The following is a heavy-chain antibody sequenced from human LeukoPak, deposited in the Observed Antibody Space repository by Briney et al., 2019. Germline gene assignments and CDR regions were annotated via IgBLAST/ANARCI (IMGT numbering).Heavy chain of an antibody. CDR3: ASGRGVSYDY. CDR1: GFTFSSYW. Sequence: GGSLRLSCAASGFTFSSYWMHWVRQVPGKGLVWVSRIISDGSSISYADSVKGRFTISRDNAKNTLFLQMNSLRAEDTAVYYCASGRGVSYDYWGQGTLVTVSS. J-gene: IGHJ4*02. D-gene: IGHD1-26*01. CDR2: IISDGSSI. V-gene: IGHV3-74*01.